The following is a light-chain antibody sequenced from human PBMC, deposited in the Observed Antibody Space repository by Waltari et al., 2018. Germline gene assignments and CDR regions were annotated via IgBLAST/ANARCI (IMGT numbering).Light chain of an antibody. J-gene: IGKJ5*01. Sequence: DIQMTQSPSSVSASLGDRVTITCRASQDISRYLAWYQQTPGRSPKLLIFDTSSLQSGVPPRFSGSGSGTDFTLTISSLQPEDFATYYCLQVSNFPITFGQGTRLEIK. V-gene: IGKV1D-12*01. CDR3: LQVSNFPIT. CDR1: QDISRY. CDR2: DTS.